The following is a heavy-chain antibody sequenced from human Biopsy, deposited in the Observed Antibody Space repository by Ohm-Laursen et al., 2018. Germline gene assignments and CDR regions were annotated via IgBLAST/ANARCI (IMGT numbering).Heavy chain of an antibody. Sequence: SLRLSCAASGFTFSDYYMIWVRQAPGKGLEWVANIKQDGSEEYYVDSVKGRFTISRDNANNSLYLQVNSLRAEDTAVYFCARESSTSGRVRVDSWGQGTLVTVSS. CDR3: ARESSTSGRVRVDS. J-gene: IGHJ5*01. V-gene: IGHV3-7*01. CDR1: GFTFSDYY. CDR2: IKQDGSEE. D-gene: IGHD2-2*01.